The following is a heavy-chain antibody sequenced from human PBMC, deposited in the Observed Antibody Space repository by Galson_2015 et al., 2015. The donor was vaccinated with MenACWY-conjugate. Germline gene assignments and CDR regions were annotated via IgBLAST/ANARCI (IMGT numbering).Heavy chain of an antibody. V-gene: IGHV3-23*01. CDR1: GFTFSNYG. CDR2: MSRSGTT. D-gene: IGHD2-15*01. CDR3: AREGFCSDGPCYFYDY. Sequence: SLRLSCAASGFTFSNYGMAWVRQAPGKGLDWVSAMSRSGTTYYAASVKGRFTISRDNSKNTMYLQMNSLRVEDKTVYYCAREGFCSDGPCYFYDYWGQGTLVTVSS. J-gene: IGHJ4*02.